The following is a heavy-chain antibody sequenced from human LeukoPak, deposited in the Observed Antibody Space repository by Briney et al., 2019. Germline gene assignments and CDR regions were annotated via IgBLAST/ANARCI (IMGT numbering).Heavy chain of an antibody. J-gene: IGHJ4*02. CDR1: GFTFSSYA. V-gene: IGHV3-30*04. Sequence: GGSLRLSCAPSGFTFSSYAMHGVRQAPGKGLEGVAVISYVGSNKYYADSVKGRFTISSDNSKNTLYLQMNSLGAEDTALYYCARDRGVSGIDYYFDYWGQGTLVTVSS. CDR2: ISYVGSNK. CDR3: ARDRGVSGIDYYFDY. D-gene: IGHD6-13*01.